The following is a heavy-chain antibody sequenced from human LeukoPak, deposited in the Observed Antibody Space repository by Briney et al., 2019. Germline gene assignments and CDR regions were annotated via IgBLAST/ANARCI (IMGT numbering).Heavy chain of an antibody. Sequence: PGGSLRLSCAASGFTVSSNYMSWVRQAPGKGLEWVSVIYSGGSTYYADSAKGRFTISRDNSKNTLYLQMNSLRAEDTAVYYCARGISGYPLVYWGQGTLVTVSS. D-gene: IGHD3-22*01. CDR2: IYSGGST. CDR3: ARGISGYPLVY. CDR1: GFTVSSNY. V-gene: IGHV3-53*01. J-gene: IGHJ4*02.